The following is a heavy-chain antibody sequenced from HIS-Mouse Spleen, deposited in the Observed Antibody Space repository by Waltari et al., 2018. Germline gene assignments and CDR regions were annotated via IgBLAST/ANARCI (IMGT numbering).Heavy chain of an antibody. Sequence: QVQLVESGGGVGQPGRSLRLSCAASGFTFSSYARHSVRRAPGKGLEWVAVISYDGSNKYYADSVKGRFTISRDNSKNTLYLQMNSLRAEDTAVYYCARSIVGATDNFDYWGQGTLVTVSS. CDR3: ARSIVGATDNFDY. V-gene: IGHV3-30-3*01. J-gene: IGHJ4*02. CDR1: GFTFSSYA. D-gene: IGHD1-26*01. CDR2: ISYDGSNK.